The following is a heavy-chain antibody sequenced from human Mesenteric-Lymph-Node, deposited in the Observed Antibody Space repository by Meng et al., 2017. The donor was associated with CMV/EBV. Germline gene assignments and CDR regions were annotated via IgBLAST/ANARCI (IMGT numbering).Heavy chain of an antibody. V-gene: IGHV3-30*02. J-gene: IGHJ4*02. CDR1: GFTFSNYG. Sequence: GESLKISCAASGFTFSNYGMHWVRQAPGKGLEWVTFIRYDETNKYYADSVKGRFTISRDNSKNTAYLNMNSLRAEDTAIYYCAKEGPVSGPFDHWGQGTLVTVSS. CDR2: IRYDETNK. CDR3: AKEGPVSGPFDH. D-gene: IGHD2-8*02.